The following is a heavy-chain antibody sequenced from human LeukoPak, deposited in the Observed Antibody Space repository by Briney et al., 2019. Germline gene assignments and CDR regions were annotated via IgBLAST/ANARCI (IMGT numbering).Heavy chain of an antibody. D-gene: IGHD3-10*01. J-gene: IGHJ4*02. CDR1: GFTFSSYA. CDR2: ISGSGGST. V-gene: IGHV3-23*01. Sequence: PGGSRRLSCAASGFTFSSYAMSWVRQAPGKGLEWVSAISGSGGSTYYADSVKGRFTISRDNSKNTLYLQMNSLRAEDTAVYYCAKIGVDGSGSYPSRYFDYWGQGTLVTVSS. CDR3: AKIGVDGSGSYPSRYFDY.